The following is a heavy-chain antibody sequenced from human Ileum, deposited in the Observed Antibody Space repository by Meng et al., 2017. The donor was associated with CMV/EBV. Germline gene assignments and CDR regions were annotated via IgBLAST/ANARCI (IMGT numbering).Heavy chain of an antibody. D-gene: IGHD6-13*01. CDR1: GFTFSSYW. CDR3: ARVSGRGYPFDY. CDR2: INSDGSST. J-gene: IGHJ4*02. V-gene: IGHV3-74*01. Sequence: GESLKISCAASGFTFSSYWMHWVRQAPGKGLVWVSRINSDGSSTSYADSVKGQFTISSANAKNTLYLQMNSLRAEDTAVYYCARVSGRGYPFDYWGQGTLVTVSS.